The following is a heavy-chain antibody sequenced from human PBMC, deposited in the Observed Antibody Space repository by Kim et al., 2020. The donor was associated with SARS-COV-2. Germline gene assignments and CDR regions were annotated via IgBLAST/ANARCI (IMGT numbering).Heavy chain of an antibody. V-gene: IGHV3-11*05. J-gene: IGHJ4*02. Sequence: DPGKVRFTISRDNAKSSLYLQMSTLRAEDTAVYYCARVLYGAGSHYYFDLWGQGTLVTVSS. CDR3: ARVLYGAGSHYYFDL. D-gene: IGHD3-10*01.